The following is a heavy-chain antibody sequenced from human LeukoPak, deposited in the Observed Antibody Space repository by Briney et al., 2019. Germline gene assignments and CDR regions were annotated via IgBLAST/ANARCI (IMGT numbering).Heavy chain of an antibody. CDR1: GYTFTSYD. Sequence: ASVKVSCKASGYTFTSYDIHWVRPATGQGLEWMGWMNPNSGNTGYAQKFQGRVTMTRNTSISTAYMELSSLRSEDAAVYYCAIVGATMLDYWGQGTLVTVSS. D-gene: IGHD1-26*01. V-gene: IGHV1-8*01. CDR2: MNPNSGNT. J-gene: IGHJ4*02. CDR3: AIVGATMLDY.